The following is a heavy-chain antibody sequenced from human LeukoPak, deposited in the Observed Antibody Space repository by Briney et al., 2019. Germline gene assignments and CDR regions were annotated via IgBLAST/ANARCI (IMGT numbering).Heavy chain of an antibody. CDR3: ATAPLSVVVVAAAPFDY. Sequence: ASVKVSCKVSGYTLTELSMHWVRQAPGNGREWMGGFDPEDGETIYAQKFQGRVTMTEDTSTDTAYMELSSLRSEDTAVYYCATAPLSVVVVAAAPFDYWGQGTLVTVSS. CDR2: FDPEDGET. D-gene: IGHD2-15*01. V-gene: IGHV1-24*01. J-gene: IGHJ4*02. CDR1: GYTLTELS.